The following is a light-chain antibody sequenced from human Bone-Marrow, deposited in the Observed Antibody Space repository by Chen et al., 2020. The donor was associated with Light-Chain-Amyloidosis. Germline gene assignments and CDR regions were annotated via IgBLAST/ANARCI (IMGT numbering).Light chain of an antibody. V-gene: IGLV2-14*01. J-gene: IGLJ1*01. CDR2: EVT. CDR3: SSYTITNTLV. Sequence: QSVLTQPASVSGSPGQSITIPGTGTSSDVGGDNHVSWYQQHPDKAPKLMIYEVTNRPSWVPDRFSGSKSDNTASLTISGLQTEDEADYFCSSYTITNTLVFGSGTRVTVL. CDR1: SSDVGGDNH.